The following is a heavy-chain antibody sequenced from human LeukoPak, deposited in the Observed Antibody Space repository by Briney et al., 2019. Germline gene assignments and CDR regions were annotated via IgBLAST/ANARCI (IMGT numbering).Heavy chain of an antibody. D-gene: IGHD2-2*02. J-gene: IGHJ5*02. CDR3: ARGPVVPAAIIWFDP. CDR2: IYYSGST. V-gene: IGHV4-31*03. Sequence: SQTLSLTCTVSGGSISSGGYYWSWIRQHPGTGLEWIGYIYYSGSTYYNPSLKSRVTISVDTSKNLFSLKLSSVTAADTAVYYCARGPVVPAAIIWFDPWGQGTLVTVSS. CDR1: GGSISSGGYY.